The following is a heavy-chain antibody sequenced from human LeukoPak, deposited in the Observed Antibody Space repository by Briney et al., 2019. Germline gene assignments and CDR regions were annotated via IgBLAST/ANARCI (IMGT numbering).Heavy chain of an antibody. Sequence: GASVRVSCKASGGPFSRHGFTWGRQAPGQGLEWMGGIIPFLGTPHYAQKFQGRVTITTDESTSAAYMEVSSLTSEDTGVYYCATTGQLVPDYYHYYMDVWGIGTTVTVSS. J-gene: IGHJ6*03. D-gene: IGHD6-6*01. V-gene: IGHV1-69*05. CDR2: IIPFLGTP. CDR1: GGPFSRHG. CDR3: ATTGQLVPDYYHYYMDV.